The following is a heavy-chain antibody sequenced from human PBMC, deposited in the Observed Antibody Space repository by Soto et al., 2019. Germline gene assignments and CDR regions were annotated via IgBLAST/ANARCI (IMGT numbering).Heavy chain of an antibody. Sequence: EVQLVESGGGLVQPGGSLRLSCAASGFSFSHYCMSWVRQAPGKGLEWVANIKQDGSEKYDVDSVKGRFTISRDNAKNSMFLQMDSLRDEEPAVYYCARVPSTRDIWSYGVGGKYYYYYMDVWGKGTTVTVSS. V-gene: IGHV3-7*04. CDR3: ARVPSTRDIWSYGVGGKYYYYYMDV. CDR1: GFSFSHYC. J-gene: IGHJ6*03. D-gene: IGHD1-7*01. CDR2: IKQDGSEK.